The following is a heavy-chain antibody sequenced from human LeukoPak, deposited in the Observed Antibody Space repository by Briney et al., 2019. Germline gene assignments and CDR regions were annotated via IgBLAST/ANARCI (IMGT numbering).Heavy chain of an antibody. V-gene: IGHV4-4*07. J-gene: IGHJ2*01. CDR3: ARNVGGSSYGSAFWYFDL. D-gene: IGHD1-26*01. CDR2: IYSSGSA. Sequence: KPSETLSLTCTVSGVSIGSYYWSWIRQPAGKGLEWIGRIYSSGSANYNPSLKSRVSISADKSKKQFALKLTSVTATDTGVYYCARNVGGSSYGSAFWYFDLWGRGTLFAVSS. CDR1: GVSIGSYY.